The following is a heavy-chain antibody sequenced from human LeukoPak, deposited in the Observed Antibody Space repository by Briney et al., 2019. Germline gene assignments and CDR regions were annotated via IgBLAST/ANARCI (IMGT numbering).Heavy chain of an antibody. CDR2: IWYDGSNK. CDR1: GFNFFTYG. D-gene: IGHD6-19*01. CDR3: AKDRSSGWYSFQH. Sequence: GGSLRLSCAASGFNFFTYGMHWVRQAPGKGLEWVAVIWYDGSNKYYADSVKGRFTISRDNSKNTLYLQMNSLRPEDTAVYYCAKDRSSGWYSFQHWGQGTLVSVSS. J-gene: IGHJ1*01. V-gene: IGHV3-30*02.